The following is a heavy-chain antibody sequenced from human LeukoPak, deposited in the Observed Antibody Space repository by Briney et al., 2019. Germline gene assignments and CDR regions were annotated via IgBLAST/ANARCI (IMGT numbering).Heavy chain of an antibody. CDR3: ARAEIDCSGGSCYSYYFDY. J-gene: IGHJ4*02. CDR1: GFTFSSYS. V-gene: IGHV3-21*01. Sequence: GGSLRLSCAASGFTFSSYSMNWVRQAPGKGLEWVSSISSSSSYIYYADSVKGRFTISRDNAKNSLYLQMNSLRAEDTAVYYCARAEIDCSGGSCYSYYFDYWGQGTLVTVSS. CDR2: ISSSSSYI. D-gene: IGHD2-15*01.